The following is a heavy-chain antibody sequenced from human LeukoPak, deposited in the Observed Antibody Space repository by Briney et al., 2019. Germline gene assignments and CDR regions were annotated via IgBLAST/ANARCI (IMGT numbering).Heavy chain of an antibody. Sequence: ASVKVSCKASGYTFTSYGISWVRQAPGQGLEWMGWISAYNGNTNYAQKLQGRVTMTTDTSTSTAYMELRSLRSDDTAVYYCARDRTDAEYQLLNAFDIWGQGTMVTVSS. J-gene: IGHJ3*02. CDR3: ARDRTDAEYQLLNAFDI. D-gene: IGHD2-2*01. V-gene: IGHV1-18*01. CDR1: GYTFTSYG. CDR2: ISAYNGNT.